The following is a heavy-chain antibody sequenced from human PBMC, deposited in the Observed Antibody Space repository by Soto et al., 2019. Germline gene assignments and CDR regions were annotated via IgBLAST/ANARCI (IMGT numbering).Heavy chain of an antibody. CDR3: ASASLYGMDV. CDR1: GDSISSRCYY. J-gene: IGHJ6*02. CDR2: IYYSGST. Sequence: SQTLSLTCTVTGDSISSRCYYWGWFRQPPGKGLEWIGSIYYSGSTYNNPSLKSRLIISIDTSKNQFSLKVGSATAADTVVDYWASASLYGMDVWGQGTTVTVSS. D-gene: IGHD3-16*01. V-gene: IGHV4-30-4*08.